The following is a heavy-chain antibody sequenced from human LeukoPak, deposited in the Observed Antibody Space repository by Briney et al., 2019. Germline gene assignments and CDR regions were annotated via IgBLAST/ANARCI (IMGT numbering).Heavy chain of an antibody. V-gene: IGHV1-69*01. D-gene: IGHD3-3*01. J-gene: IGHJ5*02. CDR1: GGTFSSYA. CDR2: IIPIFGTA. Sequence: GASVKVSCKASGGTFSSYAISWVRQAPRQGLEWMGGIIPIFGTANYAQKFQGRVTITADESTSTAYMELSSLRSEDTAVYYCARSLHHITIFGVVITATFDPWGQGTLVTVSS. CDR3: ARSLHHITIFGVVITATFDP.